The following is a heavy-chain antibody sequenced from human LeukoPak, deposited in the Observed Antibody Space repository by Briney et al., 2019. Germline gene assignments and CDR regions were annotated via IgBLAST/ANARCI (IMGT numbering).Heavy chain of an antibody. CDR3: AKDTGKEMATILYY. D-gene: IGHD5-24*01. Sequence: GRSLRLFCAASGFTFDDYDVLWLRRAPGKGLEWVCGISWNSGSIGYADSVKGRFTISRDNAKNSLYLQMNSLRAEDTALYYCAKDTGKEMATILYYWGQGTLVTVSS. V-gene: IGHV3-9*01. CDR2: ISWNSGSI. CDR1: GFTFDDYD. J-gene: IGHJ4*02.